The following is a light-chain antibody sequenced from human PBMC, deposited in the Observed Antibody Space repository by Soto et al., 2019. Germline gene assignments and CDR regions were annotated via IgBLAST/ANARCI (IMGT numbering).Light chain of an antibody. CDR3: QQRSNWPPIIT. V-gene: IGKV3-11*01. CDR2: DAS. CDR1: QSVTTY. Sequence: EIVFTQSPATLSLSPGERATLSCRASQSVTTYLAWYQQKPGQAPRLLIYDASNRAPGIPARFSGSGSGTDFTLTVSSLEXEDSALYYCQQRSNWPPIITFGGGTKVDIK. J-gene: IGKJ4*01.